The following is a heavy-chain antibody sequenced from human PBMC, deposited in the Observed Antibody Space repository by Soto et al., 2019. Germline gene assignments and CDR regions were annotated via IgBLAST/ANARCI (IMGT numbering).Heavy chain of an antibody. CDR2: IFYSGST. Sequence: QVQLQESGPGLVKPAETLSLSGTVSGGSINSYDWGWIRQPQGKGLEWIGYIFYSGSTNYNPSLKSRVTISVDTSENQFSLKLTSVTAADTAVYYCARSYGWAFDIWGQGTMVTVSS. CDR3: ARSYGWAFDI. J-gene: IGHJ3*02. D-gene: IGHD3-16*01. V-gene: IGHV4-59*01. CDR1: GGSINSYD.